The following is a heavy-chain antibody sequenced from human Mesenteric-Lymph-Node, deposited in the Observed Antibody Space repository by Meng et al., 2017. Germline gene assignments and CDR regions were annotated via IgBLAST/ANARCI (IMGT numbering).Heavy chain of an antibody. D-gene: IGHD2-21*02. Sequence: QVLLVRSVSGLRKRGASVKVSCKASGYSPRSYSVNWLRQAPGRGLEWMGWINPSTAHPTYAQNFTGRFVFTLDISVNTAYLQINSLKAEDTAIYYCVRDVPDGDISLFDSWGQGTLVTVSS. CDR3: VRDVPDGDISLFDS. CDR1: GYSPRSYS. CDR2: INPSTAHP. J-gene: IGHJ4*02. V-gene: IGHV7-4-1*02.